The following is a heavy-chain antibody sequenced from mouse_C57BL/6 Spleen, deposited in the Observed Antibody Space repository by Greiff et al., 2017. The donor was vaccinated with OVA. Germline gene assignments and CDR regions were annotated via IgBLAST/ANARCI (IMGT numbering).Heavy chain of an antibody. V-gene: IGHV1-52*01. D-gene: IGHD2-9*01. J-gene: IGHJ2*01. CDR1: GYTFTSYW. CDR2: IDPSDSET. Sequence: QVQLQQPGAELVRPGSSVKLSCKASGYTFTSYWMHWVKQRPIQGLEWIGNIDPSDSETHYNQKFKDKATLTVDKSSSTAYMQLSSLTSEDSAVYYSARGPTMVTTWADYWGQGTTLTVSS. CDR3: ARGPTMVTTWADY.